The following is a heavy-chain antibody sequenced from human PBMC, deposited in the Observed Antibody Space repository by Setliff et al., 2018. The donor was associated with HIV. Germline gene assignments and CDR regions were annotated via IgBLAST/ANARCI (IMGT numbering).Heavy chain of an antibody. CDR2: IIPIIGIT. V-gene: IGHV1-69*10. CDR1: GGTFSGYA. D-gene: IGHD3-16*01. J-gene: IGHJ5*02. Sequence: SVKVSCKASGGTFSGYAISWVRQAPGQGLEWMGGIIPIIGITNQAQKFQGRVTITADKSTNTAYMELSSLRSEDTAVYYCAEDRGRGNWLDPWGQGTLVTVSS. CDR3: AEDRGRGNWLDP.